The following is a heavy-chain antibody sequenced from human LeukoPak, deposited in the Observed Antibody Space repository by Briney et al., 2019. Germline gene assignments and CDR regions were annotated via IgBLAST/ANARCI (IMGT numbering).Heavy chain of an antibody. CDR2: INPNSGGT. Sequence: GASVTVSCKASGYTFTGYYMHWVRQAPGQGLEWMGWINPNSGGTNYAQKFQGRVTMTRDTSISTAYMELSRLRSDDTAVYYCARDQGRSSLIAVAGIRNMDVWGKGTTVTVSS. D-gene: IGHD6-19*01. V-gene: IGHV1-2*02. J-gene: IGHJ6*04. CDR1: GYTFTGYY. CDR3: ARDQGRSSLIAVAGIRNMDV.